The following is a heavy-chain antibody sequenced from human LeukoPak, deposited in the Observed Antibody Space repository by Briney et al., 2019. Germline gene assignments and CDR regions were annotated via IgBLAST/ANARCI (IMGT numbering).Heavy chain of an antibody. CDR2: IWNDGSNK. J-gene: IGHJ4*02. CDR1: GFTFNVYG. V-gene: IGHV3-33*01. Sequence: GMSLRLSCAASGFTFNVYGIHWVRQAPGKGLEWVAVIWNDGSNKYYADSVKGRFTISRDNSKDTLYLQMNSLRVEDTAVYYCARAVGPFDYWGQGTLVTVSS. D-gene: IGHD3-16*01. CDR3: ARAVGPFDY.